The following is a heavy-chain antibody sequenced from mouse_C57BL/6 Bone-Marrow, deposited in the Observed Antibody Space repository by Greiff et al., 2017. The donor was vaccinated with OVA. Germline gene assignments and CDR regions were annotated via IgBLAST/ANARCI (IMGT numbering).Heavy chain of an antibody. Sequence: SGPELVKPGASVKISCKASGYTFTDYYINWVKQRPGQGLEWIGWIFPGSGSTYYNEKFKGKATLTVDKSSSTAYMLLSSLTSEDSAVYFCARGPTVVAPGFAYWGQGTLVTVSA. CDR3: ARGPTVVAPGFAY. CDR2: IFPGSGST. V-gene: IGHV1-75*01. CDR1: GYTFTDYY. D-gene: IGHD1-1*01. J-gene: IGHJ3*01.